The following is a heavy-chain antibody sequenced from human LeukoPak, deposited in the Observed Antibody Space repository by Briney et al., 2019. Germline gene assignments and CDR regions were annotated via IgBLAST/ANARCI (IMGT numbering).Heavy chain of an antibody. D-gene: IGHD3-9*01. CDR2: IYYSGST. CDR1: GGSVSSGSYY. J-gene: IGHJ4*02. Sequence: SETLSLTCTVSGGSVSSGSYYWSWIRQPPGKGLEWIGYIYYSGSTNYNPSLKSRVTISVDTSMNQFSLKLSSVTAADTAVYYCARANPYDILTGYYRVIDYWGQGTLVTVSS. V-gene: IGHV4-61*01. CDR3: ARANPYDILTGYYRVIDY.